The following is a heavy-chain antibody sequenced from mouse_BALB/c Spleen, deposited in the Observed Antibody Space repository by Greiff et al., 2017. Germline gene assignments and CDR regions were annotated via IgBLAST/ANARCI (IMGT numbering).Heavy chain of an antibody. J-gene: IGHJ3*01. CDR1: GFTFSSFG. V-gene: IGHV5-17*02. Sequence: EVMLVESGGGLVQPGGSRKLSCAASGFTFSSFGMHWVRQAPEKGLEWVAYISSGSSTIYYADTVKGRFTISRDNPKNTLFLQMTSLRSEDTAMYYCARCWFAYWGQGTLVTVSA. CDR2: ISSGSSTI. CDR3: ARCWFAY.